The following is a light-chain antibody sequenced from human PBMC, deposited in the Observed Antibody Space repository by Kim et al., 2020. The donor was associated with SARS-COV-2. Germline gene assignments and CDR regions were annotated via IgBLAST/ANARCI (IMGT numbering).Light chain of an antibody. V-gene: IGLV2-14*04. CDR2: DVS. Sequence: GQSITFACTGTGSDVGGYNYVSWYQQHPGKAPQLMIYDVSKRPSGVSNRFSGSKSGNTASLTISGLQAEDEADYYCSSYTSSSTVVFGGGTKLTVL. J-gene: IGLJ2*01. CDR3: SSYTSSSTVV. CDR1: GSDVGGYNY.